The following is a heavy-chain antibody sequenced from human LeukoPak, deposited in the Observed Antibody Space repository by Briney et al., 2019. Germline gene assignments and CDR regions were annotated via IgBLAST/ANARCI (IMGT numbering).Heavy chain of an antibody. D-gene: IGHD4-17*01. V-gene: IGHV4-34*01. CDR3: ASIGGTVRDS. CDR1: GGSFSGYY. J-gene: IGHJ4*02. Sequence: SETLSLTCAVYGGSFSGYYWSWIRQPPGKGLEWIGEINHSGSTNYNPSLKSRVTISVDTSKNQFSLKLSSVTAADTAVYYCASIGGTVRDSWGQGTLVTVSS. CDR2: INHSGST.